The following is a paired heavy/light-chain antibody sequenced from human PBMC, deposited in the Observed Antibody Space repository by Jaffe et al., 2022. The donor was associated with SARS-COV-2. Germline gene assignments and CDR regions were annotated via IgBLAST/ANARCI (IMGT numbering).Heavy chain of an antibody. CDR1: GFTFGDYA. Sequence: EVQLVESGGGLVQPGRSLRLSCTTSGFTFGDYAMSWFRQAPGKGLEWVGFIRSKTYGGTREYAASVKGRFTISRDDSKSIAYLQMNSLKIEDSAVYYCMKMYSRGWYGWFDPWGQGTLVTVSS. V-gene: IGHV3-49*03. D-gene: IGHD6-19*01. CDR2: IRSKTYGGTR. J-gene: IGHJ5*02. CDR3: MKMYSRGWYGWFDP.
Light chain of an antibody. CDR3: QQSDSTPIT. CDR2: AAS. V-gene: IGKV1-39*01. CDR1: QSISSY. Sequence: DIQMTQSPPSLSASVGDRVTITCRASQSISSYLNWYQQKPGKAPKVLIYAASSLQSGVPSRFSGSGSGTDFTLTITSLQPEDFATYYCQQSDSTPITFGQGTRLEIK. J-gene: IGKJ5*01.